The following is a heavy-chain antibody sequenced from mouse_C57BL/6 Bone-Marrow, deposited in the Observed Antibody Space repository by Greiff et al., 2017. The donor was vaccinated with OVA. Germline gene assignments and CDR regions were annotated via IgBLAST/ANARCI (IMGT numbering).Heavy chain of an antibody. Sequence: QVQLQQPGTELVKPGASVKLSCKASGYTFTSYWMHWVKQRPGQGLEWIGNINPSNGGTNYNEKFKSKATLTVDKSTSTAYMQLSRLTSEDTAVYYCARGKHYYAMDYWGQGTSVTVSS. J-gene: IGHJ4*01. CDR3: ARGKHYYAMDY. CDR1: GYTFTSYW. V-gene: IGHV1-53*01. CDR2: INPSNGGT.